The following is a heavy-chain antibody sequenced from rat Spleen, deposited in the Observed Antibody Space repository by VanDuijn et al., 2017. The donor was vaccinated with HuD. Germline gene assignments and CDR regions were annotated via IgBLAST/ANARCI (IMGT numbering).Heavy chain of an antibody. Sequence: EVQLVESGGGLVQPGRSLKLSCAASGFIFSDYGMAWVRQTPKKGLEWVATINYEGSGTYYRDSVKGRFTISRDNAKSTLYLQMDSLRSEDTATYYCARHPGIPLDYWGQGVMVTVSS. CDR2: INYEGSGT. V-gene: IGHV5-17*01. CDR3: ARHPGIPLDY. CDR1: GFIFSDYG. D-gene: IGHD1-4*01. J-gene: IGHJ2*01.